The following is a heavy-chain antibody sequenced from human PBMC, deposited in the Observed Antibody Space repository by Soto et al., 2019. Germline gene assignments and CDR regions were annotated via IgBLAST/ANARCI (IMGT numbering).Heavy chain of an antibody. Sequence: PSETLSLTCTVSGGSISSYYWSWIRQPPGKGLEWIGYIDYSGSTNYNPSLKSRVTISVDNAQNSLFLLMNSLRAEDTAVYYCARDRDWAFDYWGRGTLVTVSS. D-gene: IGHD3-9*01. V-gene: IGHV4-59*12. CDR3: ARDRDWAFDY. J-gene: IGHJ4*02. CDR1: GGSISSYY. CDR2: IDYSGST.